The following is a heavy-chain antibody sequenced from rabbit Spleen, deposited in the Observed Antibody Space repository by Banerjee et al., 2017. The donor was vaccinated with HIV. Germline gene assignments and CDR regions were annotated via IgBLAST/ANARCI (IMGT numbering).Heavy chain of an antibody. J-gene: IGHJ4*01. Sequence: EQLVESGGDLVKPGASLTLTCTASGFSFSSSYWICWVRQAPGKGLEWIGCIYTGSGSIYYASWAKGRFTISKTSSTTVTLQMTSLTAPDTALYFCARSIDSSGGWYYFNLWGPGTLVTVS. CDR3: ARSIDSSGGWYYFNL. CDR2: IYTGSGSI. V-gene: IGHV1S45*01. D-gene: IGHD1-1*01. CDR1: GFSFSSSYW.